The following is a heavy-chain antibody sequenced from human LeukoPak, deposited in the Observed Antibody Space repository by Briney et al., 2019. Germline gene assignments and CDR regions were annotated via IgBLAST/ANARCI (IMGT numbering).Heavy chain of an antibody. D-gene: IGHD3-10*01. Sequence: GGSLRLSCAASGFTFSGFIIHWVRQAPGKGLEWIGRVTSKTNSYATACAASVKGRFTVSRDDSKKTAYLQMNSLKTEDTAVYYCAAGITLVRGGTFDIWGQGTMVIVSS. CDR1: GFTFSGFI. CDR2: VTSKTNSYAT. V-gene: IGHV3-73*01. CDR3: AAGITLVRGGTFDI. J-gene: IGHJ3*02.